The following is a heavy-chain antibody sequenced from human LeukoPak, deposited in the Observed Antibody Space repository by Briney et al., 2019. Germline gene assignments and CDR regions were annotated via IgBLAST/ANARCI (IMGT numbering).Heavy chain of an antibody. CDR2: ISYDGSNK. CDR3: AKYCSSTSCYLPGAFDI. CDR1: GFTFSNYG. Sequence: GGSLRLSCAASGFTFSNYGMHWVRQAPGKGLEWVAVISYDGSNKYYADSVKGRFTISRDNSKNTLYLQMNSLRAEDTAVYYCAKYCSSTSCYLPGAFDIWGQGTMVTVSS. J-gene: IGHJ3*02. D-gene: IGHD2-2*01. V-gene: IGHV3-30*18.